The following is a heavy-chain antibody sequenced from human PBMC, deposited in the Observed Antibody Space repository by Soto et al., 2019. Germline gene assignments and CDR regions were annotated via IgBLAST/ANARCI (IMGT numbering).Heavy chain of an antibody. V-gene: IGHV3-30*03. D-gene: IGHD5-12*01. CDR1: GFTFTDHG. CDR2: ISFNGIDK. Sequence: QMQLVESGGGVLQPGTSLKLSCVTSGFTFTDHGIHWVRQAPGKGLEWVADISFNGIDKWYQDSVEGRFIIFRDNFKGTAYLKMTGLTSEEPAMFYCVSGEGRNGHDTRFDYWGKGTLVTVSS. CDR3: VSGEGRNGHDTRFDY. J-gene: IGHJ4*02.